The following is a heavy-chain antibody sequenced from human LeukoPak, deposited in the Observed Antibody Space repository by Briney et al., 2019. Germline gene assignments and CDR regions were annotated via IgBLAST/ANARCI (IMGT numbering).Heavy chain of an antibody. CDR2: IYYSGST. D-gene: IGHD3-9*01. CDR1: GGSISSSSYY. Sequence: SETLSLTCTVSGGSISSSSYYWGWIRQPPGKGLEWIGSIYYSGSTYYNPSLKSRVTISVDTSKSQFSLKLSSVTAADTAVYYCARLTKFLTGYYPTPWGQGTLVTVSS. CDR3: ARLTKFLTGYYPTP. V-gene: IGHV4-39*07. J-gene: IGHJ5*02.